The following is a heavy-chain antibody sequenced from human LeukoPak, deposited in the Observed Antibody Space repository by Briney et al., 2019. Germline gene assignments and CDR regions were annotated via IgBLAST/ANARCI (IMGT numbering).Heavy chain of an antibody. CDR3: AKDLDDYGDYPLGAY. D-gene: IGHD4-17*01. V-gene: IGHV3-23*01. CDR1: GFTFSSYA. CDR2: ISGSGGST. J-gene: IGHJ4*02. Sequence: PGGSLRLSSAASGFTFSSYAMSWVRQAPGKGLEWVSAISGSGGSTYYADSVKGRFTISRDNSKNTLYLQMNSLRAEDTAVYYCAKDLDDYGDYPLGAYWGPGTLVTVSS.